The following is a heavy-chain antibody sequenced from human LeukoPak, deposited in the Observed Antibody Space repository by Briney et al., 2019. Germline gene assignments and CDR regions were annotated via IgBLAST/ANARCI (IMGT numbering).Heavy chain of an antibody. CDR1: GFSFSSYW. CDR3: ARDGGSSDYDLFDY. V-gene: IGHV3-7*05. CDR2: INQDGSDR. D-gene: IGHD5-12*01. J-gene: IGHJ4*02. Sequence: GGSLRLSCAASGFSFSSYWMTWVRQAPGKGLEWVANINQDGSDRYYVDSVKGRFTISRDNAKNSLYLQVNSLRAEDTAVYFCARDGGSSDYDLFDYWGQGTLVTVSP.